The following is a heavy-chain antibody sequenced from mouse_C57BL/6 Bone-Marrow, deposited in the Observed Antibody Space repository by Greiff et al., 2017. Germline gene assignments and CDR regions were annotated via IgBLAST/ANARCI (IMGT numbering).Heavy chain of an antibody. J-gene: IGHJ2*01. D-gene: IGHD3-1*01. CDR2: IYPTSGRT. CDR1: GYTFTSYW. Sequence: QVQLQQPGAELVKPGASVTMSCKASGYTFTSYWITWVKQRPGQGLEWIGDIYPTSGRTNYNEKFKSKAILTVDTSSNTAYMQLSSLPSDDSAVFNGAISGPRGRSFDYWGQGTTLTVSS. V-gene: IGHV1-55*01. CDR3: AISGPRGRSFDY.